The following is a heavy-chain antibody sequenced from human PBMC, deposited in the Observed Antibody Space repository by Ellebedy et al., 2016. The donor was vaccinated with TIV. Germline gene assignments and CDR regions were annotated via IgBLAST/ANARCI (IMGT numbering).Heavy chain of an antibody. J-gene: IGHJ3*02. D-gene: IGHD3-16*02. CDR2: ISYDGSNK. Sequence: GESLKISXAASGFTFSSYGMHWVRQAPGKGLEWVAVISYDGSNKYYADSVKGRFTISRDNSKNTLYLQMNSLRAEDTAVYYCARDSAPVPPWGSYRYTGAFDIWGQGTMVTVSS. CDR3: ARDSAPVPPWGSYRYTGAFDI. CDR1: GFTFSSYG. V-gene: IGHV3-30*03.